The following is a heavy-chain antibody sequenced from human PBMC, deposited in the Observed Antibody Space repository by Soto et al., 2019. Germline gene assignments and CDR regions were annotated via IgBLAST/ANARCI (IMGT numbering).Heavy chain of an antibody. Sequence: PGGALRLSCAASGFHFSNYDMHCVRPVTGKGLEWVSTIGTAGDTYYPGSVKGRFTISRENAKNSLYLQMNSLRAEDTAVYYCARGRLISLYYFDYWGQGTLVTLSS. CDR1: GFHFSNYD. D-gene: IGHD2-15*01. CDR3: ARGRLISLYYFDY. CDR2: IGTAGDT. V-gene: IGHV3-13*01. J-gene: IGHJ4*02.